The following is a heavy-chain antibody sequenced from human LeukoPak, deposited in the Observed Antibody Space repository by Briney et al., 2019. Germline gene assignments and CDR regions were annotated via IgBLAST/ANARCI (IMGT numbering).Heavy chain of an antibody. Sequence: PGGSLRLSCAASGFTFSSYAMSWVRQAPGKGLEWVSSISSSSSYIYYADSVKGRFTISRDNAKNSLYLQMNSLRAEDTAVYYCARERHDAFDIWGQGTMVTVSS. V-gene: IGHV3-21*01. J-gene: IGHJ3*02. CDR1: GFTFSSYA. CDR2: ISSSSSYI. CDR3: ARERHDAFDI.